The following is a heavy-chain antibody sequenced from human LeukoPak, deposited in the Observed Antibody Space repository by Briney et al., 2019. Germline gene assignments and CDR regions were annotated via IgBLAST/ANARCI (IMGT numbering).Heavy chain of an antibody. CDR2: ISWNSGSI. D-gene: IGHD6-19*01. CDR3: AKASAQWLASYFDY. J-gene: IGHJ4*02. V-gene: IGHV3-9*01. CDR1: GFTFDDYA. Sequence: GRSLRLSCAASGFTFDDYAMPWVRQAPGKGLEWVSGISWNSGSIGYADSVKGRFTISRDNAKNSLYLQMNSLRAEDTALYYCAKASAQWLASYFDYWGQGTLVTVSS.